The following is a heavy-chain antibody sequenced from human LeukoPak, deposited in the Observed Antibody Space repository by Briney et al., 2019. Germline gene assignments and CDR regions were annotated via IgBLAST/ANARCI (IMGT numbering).Heavy chain of an antibody. D-gene: IGHD2-21*01. CDR1: GFNFSASG. Sequence: GRSLRLSCAADGFNFSASGMHWDSPCPGKGIEWVALIWYDGSYKYSADSVKGRFTISRDNSKNTVYLQMNSLRPEDTAVYYCARDGGYCLDYWGQGTLVTVSS. V-gene: IGHV3-33*01. CDR3: ARDGGYCLDY. J-gene: IGHJ4*02. CDR2: IWYDGSYK.